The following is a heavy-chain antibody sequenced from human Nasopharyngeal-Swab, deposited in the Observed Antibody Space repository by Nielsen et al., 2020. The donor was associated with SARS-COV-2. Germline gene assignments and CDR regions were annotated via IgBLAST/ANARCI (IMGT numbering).Heavy chain of an antibody. D-gene: IGHD4-17*01. CDR2: VRSKTDGGTA. CDR1: GFSFSNAG. V-gene: IGHV3-15*01. J-gene: IGHJ6*02. Sequence: GESLKISCAASGFSFSNAGMSWVRQAPGKGLEWVGRVRSKTDGGTADYAAFVKGRFTISRDDSKNTLYLQMNSLKIEDTAMYYCTHYCDYLPHYYGLDVWGQGTMVTVSS. CDR3: THYCDYLPHYYGLDV.